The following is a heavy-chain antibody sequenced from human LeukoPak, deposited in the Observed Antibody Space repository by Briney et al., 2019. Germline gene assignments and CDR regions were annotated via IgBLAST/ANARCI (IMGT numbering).Heavy chain of an antibody. CDR3: TRVGYIDEGIDY. D-gene: IGHD5-24*01. Sequence: GGSLRLSCAASGFSFSTQRMHWVRQAPGKGLVWVSYINIDERITGYADSVKGRFTISRDNAKNTLYLRMNSLRAEDTAIYYCTRVGYIDEGIDYWGQGTLVTVSS. CDR1: GFSFSTQR. J-gene: IGHJ4*02. CDR2: INIDERIT. V-gene: IGHV3-74*01.